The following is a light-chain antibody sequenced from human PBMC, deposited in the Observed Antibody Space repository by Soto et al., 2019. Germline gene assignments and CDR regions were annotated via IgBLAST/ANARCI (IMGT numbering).Light chain of an antibody. Sequence: EIVMTQSPATLSVSPGERATLSCRASQSVGSSLAWYQQEPGQAPRLLIYGASTRATGIPARFSGSGSGTDFTLTISSLEPEDFAVYYCQQRNIWPPVTFGQGTRLEIK. V-gene: IGKV3-15*01. CDR2: GAS. J-gene: IGKJ5*01. CDR3: QQRNIWPPVT. CDR1: QSVGSS.